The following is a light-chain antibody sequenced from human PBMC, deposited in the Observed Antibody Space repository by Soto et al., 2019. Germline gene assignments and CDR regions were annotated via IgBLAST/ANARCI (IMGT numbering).Light chain of an antibody. CDR1: HSVGNK. J-gene: IGKJ1*01. V-gene: IGKV3-20*01. Sequence: EILLTQSPATLSVSPGERASLWWRASHSVGNKVAWYQHKPGQTPRLIIYDISTRAAGVPARFSGSGYGTDFTLTISRLEPEDFVVYYCQQYGTSPWTFGQGTKVDIK. CDR3: QQYGTSPWT. CDR2: DIS.